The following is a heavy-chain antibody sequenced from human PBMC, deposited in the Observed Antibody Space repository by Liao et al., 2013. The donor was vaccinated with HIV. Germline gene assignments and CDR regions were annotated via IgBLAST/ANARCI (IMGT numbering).Heavy chain of an antibody. CDR3: ASGSILGPES. Sequence: QVQLQESGPRLVKPSETLSLTCSVSGDSISFYYWSWIRQPPGKGLEWIGRIYTSGSTNYIPSLQNRITMSVDTSKNEISLTLTSVTAADTAVYYCASGSILGPESWGQGTQVTVSS. V-gene: IGHV4-4*07. J-gene: IGHJ4*02. CDR1: GDSISFYY. CDR2: IYTSGST.